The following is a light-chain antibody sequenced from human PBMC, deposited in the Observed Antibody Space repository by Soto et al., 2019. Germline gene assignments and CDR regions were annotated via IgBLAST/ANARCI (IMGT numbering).Light chain of an antibody. CDR2: DAS. J-gene: IGKJ3*01. CDR1: QSISSY. Sequence: EIVLTQSPATLSLSPGERATLSCRASQSISSYLAWYQQKPGQAPRLLIYDASNRATGFPARFSGSGSGTDFTLTIRSLEPEDFAVYYCQQRSNWPLTFGPGTKVDIK. CDR3: QQRSNWPLT. V-gene: IGKV3-11*01.